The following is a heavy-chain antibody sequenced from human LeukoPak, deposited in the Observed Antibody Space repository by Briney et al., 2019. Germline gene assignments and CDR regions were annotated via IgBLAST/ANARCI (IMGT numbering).Heavy chain of an antibody. Sequence: ASVKVSCKASGYTFTDSYIHWVRQAPGQGLEWMGWINPNSGGTNYAQKFQGRVTMTRDTSISTAYMELSRLRSDDTAVYYCAPSIAVAGPAEYFQHWGQGTLVTVSS. V-gene: IGHV1-2*02. J-gene: IGHJ1*01. CDR3: APSIAVAGPAEYFQH. CDR1: GYTFTDSY. CDR2: INPNSGGT. D-gene: IGHD6-19*01.